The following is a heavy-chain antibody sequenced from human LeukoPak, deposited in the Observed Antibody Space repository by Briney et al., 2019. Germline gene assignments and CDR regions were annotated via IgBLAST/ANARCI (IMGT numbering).Heavy chain of an antibody. Sequence: SETLSLTCTVSGGSISSYYWSWIRQPPGKGLEWIGYIYYSGSTNYNPSLKSRVTISVDTSKNQFSLKLSSVTAADTAVYYCARDTGDHSPFDYWGQGTLVTVSS. CDR2: IYYSGST. D-gene: IGHD2-21*02. CDR1: GGSISSYY. J-gene: IGHJ4*02. V-gene: IGHV4-59*12. CDR3: ARDTGDHSPFDY.